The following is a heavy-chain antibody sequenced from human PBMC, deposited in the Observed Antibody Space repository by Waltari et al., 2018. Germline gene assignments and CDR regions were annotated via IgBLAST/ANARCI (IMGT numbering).Heavy chain of an antibody. D-gene: IGHD6-6*01. J-gene: IGHJ6*02. Sequence: EVQLLESGGGLVQPGGSLRLSCAASGFTFSSYAMSWVRQAPGKGLEWVSVIYSGGSTYYADSVKGRFTISRDNSKNTLYLQMNSLRAEDTAVYYCARSRSIYYYYAMDVWGQGTTVTVSS. V-gene: IGHV3-23*03. CDR3: ARSRSIYYYYAMDV. CDR1: GFTFSSYA. CDR2: IYSGGST.